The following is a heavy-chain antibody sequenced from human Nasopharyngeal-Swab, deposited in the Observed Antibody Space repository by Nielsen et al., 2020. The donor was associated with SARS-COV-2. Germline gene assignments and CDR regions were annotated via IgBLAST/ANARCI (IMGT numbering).Heavy chain of an antibody. D-gene: IGHD1-14*01. Sequence: GGSLRPSCAPSGFTFTSYAMSWVRQAPGQGLEWVSTITGRGSTRYYGDSVRGRFTISRDNSKNTLYLEKTSLRAEDTAIYYCVKDITWTVREYFDFWGQGTLVTVSS. CDR1: GFTFTSYA. J-gene: IGHJ4*01. CDR2: ITGRGSTR. CDR3: VKDITWTVREYFDF. V-gene: IGHV3-23*01.